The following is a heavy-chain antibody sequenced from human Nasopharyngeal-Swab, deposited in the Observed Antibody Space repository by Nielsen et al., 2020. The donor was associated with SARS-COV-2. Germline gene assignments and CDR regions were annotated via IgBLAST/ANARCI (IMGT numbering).Heavy chain of an antibody. CDR1: GYTFTSYG. CDR3: ARDFRDTAMDLPDY. CDR2: ISAYNGNT. J-gene: IGHJ4*02. V-gene: IGHV1-18*01. Sequence: ASVKASCKASGYTFTSYGISWVRQAPGQGLEWMGWISAYNGNTNYAQKLQGRVTMTTDTSTSTAYMELRSPRSDDTAVYYCARDFRDTAMDLPDYWGQGTLVTVSS. D-gene: IGHD5-18*01.